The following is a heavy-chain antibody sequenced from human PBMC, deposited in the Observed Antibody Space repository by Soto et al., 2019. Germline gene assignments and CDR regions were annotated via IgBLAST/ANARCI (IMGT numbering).Heavy chain of an antibody. CDR1: GYTFTSQN. V-gene: IGHV1-46*03. Sequence: ASVKVSCKASGYTFTSQNMHWVRQAPGQGLEWMGVINPSIGTTTYAQKFQGRVTMTSDTSTSSVYMEVSSLRSEDMAVYYCISTLRARFDFCAQGSLVTGSS. CDR3: ISTLRARFDF. CDR2: INPSIGTT. J-gene: IGHJ4*02. D-gene: IGHD6-6*01.